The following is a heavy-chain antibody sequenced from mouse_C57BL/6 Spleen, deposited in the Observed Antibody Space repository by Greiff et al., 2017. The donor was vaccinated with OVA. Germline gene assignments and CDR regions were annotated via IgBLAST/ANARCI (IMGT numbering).Heavy chain of an antibody. Sequence: QVQLQQSGAELVRPGASVTLSCKASGYTFTDYEMHWVKQTPVHGLEWIGAIDPETGGTAYNQKFKGKAILTADKSSSTAYMELRSLTSEDSAVYYCTRYYSKAWFADWGQGTLVTVSA. CDR1: GYTFTDYE. V-gene: IGHV1-15*01. D-gene: IGHD2-5*01. J-gene: IGHJ3*01. CDR3: TRYYSKAWFAD. CDR2: IDPETGGT.